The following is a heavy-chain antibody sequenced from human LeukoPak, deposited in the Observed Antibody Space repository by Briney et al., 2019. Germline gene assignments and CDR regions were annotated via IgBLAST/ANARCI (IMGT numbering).Heavy chain of an antibody. V-gene: IGHV3-23*01. CDR3: ARLAWLDRNFDY. D-gene: IGHD6-19*01. CDR2: ISGSGGNT. Sequence: GGSLRLSCAASGFTFSIYAMSWVRQAPGKGLEWVSGISGSGGNTYNTDSVRGRFTASRDNSKNTVYLQMNSLRAEDTAVYYCARLAWLDRNFDYWGQGTLVTVSS. J-gene: IGHJ4*02. CDR1: GFTFSIYA.